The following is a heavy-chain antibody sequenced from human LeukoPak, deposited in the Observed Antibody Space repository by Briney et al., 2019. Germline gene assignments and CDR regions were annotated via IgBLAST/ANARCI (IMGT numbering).Heavy chain of an antibody. CDR1: GFTFSSYW. V-gene: IGHV3-74*01. J-gene: IGHJ4*02. Sequence: GGSLRLSCAASGFTFSSYWMHWVRQAPGKGLVWVSRINSDGSSTSYADSVKGRFTISRDNAKNTLYLQMNSLRAEDTAVYYCALEGYSSGWQDFDYWGQGTLVTVSS. CDR3: ALEGYSSGWQDFDY. D-gene: IGHD6-19*01. CDR2: INSDGSST.